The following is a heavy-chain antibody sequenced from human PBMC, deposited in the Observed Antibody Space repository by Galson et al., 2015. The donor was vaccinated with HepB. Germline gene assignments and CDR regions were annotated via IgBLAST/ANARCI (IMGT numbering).Heavy chain of an antibody. D-gene: IGHD6-13*01. CDR2: ISGGGSGT. CDR3: AKGLVPNGSWYRTGFDY. Sequence: SLRLSCAASGFTFSSYAMGWVRQAPGKGLEWVSAISGGGSGTYYADSVKGRFTISRDNPKNTLYLQMNSLRAEDTAVYYCAKGLVPNGSWYRTGFDYWGQGTLVTVSS. CDR1: GFTFSSYA. V-gene: IGHV3-23*01. J-gene: IGHJ4*02.